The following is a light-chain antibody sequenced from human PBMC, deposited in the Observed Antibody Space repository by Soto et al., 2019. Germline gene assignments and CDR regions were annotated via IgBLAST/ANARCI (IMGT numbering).Light chain of an antibody. V-gene: IGKV3-11*01. CDR3: QQRSNWPPGYT. J-gene: IGKJ2*01. CDR2: DAS. CDR1: QSVTTY. Sequence: ETVLTQSPATLSLSPGERATLSCRASQSVTTYLAWYQQKPDQAPRLLIYDASNRATGIPARFSGSGSGTDFTLTISSLEPEDFAVYYCQQRSNWPPGYTFGQGTKLEIK.